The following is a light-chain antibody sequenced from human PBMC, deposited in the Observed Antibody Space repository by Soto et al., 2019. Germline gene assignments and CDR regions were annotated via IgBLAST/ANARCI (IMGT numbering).Light chain of an antibody. CDR2: AAS. Sequence: DIQMTQSPSSLSASVGDRVTITCRASQSISSYLNWYQQKPGKAPKLLIYAASSLQSGVPSRFSGXXXXXXFXLTISSLQPEDFSTYYCQQSYSSWTFGQGTKVEIK. V-gene: IGKV1-39*01. CDR3: QQSYSSWT. CDR1: QSISSY. J-gene: IGKJ1*01.